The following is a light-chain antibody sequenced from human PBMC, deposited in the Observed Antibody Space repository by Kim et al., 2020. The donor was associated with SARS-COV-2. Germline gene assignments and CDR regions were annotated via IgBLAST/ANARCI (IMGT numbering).Light chain of an antibody. J-gene: IGLJ2*01. CDR1: SLRSYY. Sequence: SSELTQDPAVSVALGQTVRITCQGDSLRSYYASWYQQKPGQAPVLVIYGKNNRPSGIPDRFSGSSSGNTASLTINGAQADDEADYYCNSRDSSGNHLVFG. CDR2: GKN. V-gene: IGLV3-19*01. CDR3: NSRDSSGNHLV.